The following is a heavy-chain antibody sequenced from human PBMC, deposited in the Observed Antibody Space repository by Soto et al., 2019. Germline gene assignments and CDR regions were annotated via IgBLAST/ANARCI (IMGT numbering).Heavy chain of an antibody. CDR1: GGRFISYW. V-gene: IGHV5-51*01. CDR3: ARHPDAYYGMDV. CDR2: INPYDSDT. J-gene: IGHJ6*02. Sequence: PGESHKNSSKGFGGRFISYWIGWVRQMTGKGLEWMGIINPYDSDTRYSPSFQGQVTISADKSINTAYLQWSSLKASDTAMYYCARHPDAYYGMDVWGQGTTVTVSS.